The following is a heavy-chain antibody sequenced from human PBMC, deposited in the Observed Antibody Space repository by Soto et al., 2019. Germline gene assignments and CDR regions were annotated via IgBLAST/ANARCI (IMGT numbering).Heavy chain of an antibody. CDR2: ISGSGGST. Sequence: GGSLRLSCAASGFTFSSYAMSWVRQAPGKGLEWVSAISGSGGSTYYADSVKGRFTISRDNSKNTLYLQMNSLRAEDTAVYYCAKDLIGGKGRGWYRDAFDIWGKGTMVTVPS. CDR1: GFTFSSYA. CDR3: AKDLIGGKGRGWYRDAFDI. V-gene: IGHV3-23*01. J-gene: IGHJ3*02. D-gene: IGHD6-19*01.